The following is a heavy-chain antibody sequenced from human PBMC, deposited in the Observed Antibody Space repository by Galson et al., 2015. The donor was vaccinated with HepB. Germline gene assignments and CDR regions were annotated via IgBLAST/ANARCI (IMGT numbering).Heavy chain of an antibody. CDR1: GYTFTSYG. V-gene: IGHV1-18*04. Sequence: SCKASGYTFTSYGISWVRQAPGQGLEWMGWISAYNGNTNYAQKLQGRVTMTTDTSTSTAYMELRSLRSDDTAVYYCARDPGYSYGYLYYYYGMDVWGQGTTVTVSS. CDR3: ARDPGYSYGYLYYYYGMDV. J-gene: IGHJ6*02. D-gene: IGHD5-18*01. CDR2: ISAYNGNT.